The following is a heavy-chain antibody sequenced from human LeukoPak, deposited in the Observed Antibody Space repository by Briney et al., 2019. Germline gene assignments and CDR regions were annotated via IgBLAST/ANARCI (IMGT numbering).Heavy chain of an antibody. CDR2: ISWNSGSI. CDR3: AKDVIGGSHGSAFDY. J-gene: IGHJ4*02. Sequence: GRSLRLSCAASGFTFDDYAMHWVRQAPGKGLEWVSGISWNSGSIGYADSLKGRFTIARDNAKNSLYLQMNSLRAEDTALYYCAKDVIGGSHGSAFDYWGQGTLVTVSS. CDR1: GFTFDDYA. D-gene: IGHD1-26*01. V-gene: IGHV3-9*01.